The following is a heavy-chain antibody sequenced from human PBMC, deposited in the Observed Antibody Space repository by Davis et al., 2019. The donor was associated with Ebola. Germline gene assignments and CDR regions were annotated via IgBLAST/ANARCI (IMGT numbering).Heavy chain of an antibody. J-gene: IGHJ3*02. D-gene: IGHD6-19*01. CDR2: ISAYNGNT. Sequence: ASVKVSCKASGYTFTSYGISWVRQAPGQGLEWMGWISAYNGNTNYAQKLQGRVTMTTDTSTSTAYMELSRLRSDDTAVYYCASLAAGTSSGWQREDIWGQGTMVTVSS. CDR1: GYTFTSYG. CDR3: ASLAAGTSSGWQREDI. V-gene: IGHV1-18*04.